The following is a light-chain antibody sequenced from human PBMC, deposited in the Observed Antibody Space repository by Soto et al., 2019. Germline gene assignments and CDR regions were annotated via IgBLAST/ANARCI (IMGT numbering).Light chain of an antibody. CDR2: DVI. CDR3: SSYTSSSTLVV. V-gene: IGLV2-14*01. Sequence: QSALTQPASVSGSPGQSITISCTGTSSDVGGYHYVSWYQQHPGKAPKLMIYDVINRPSGVSNRFSGSKSGNTASLTISGLQAEDEADYYCSSYTSSSTLVVFGGGTQLTVL. J-gene: IGLJ2*01. CDR1: SSDVGGYHY.